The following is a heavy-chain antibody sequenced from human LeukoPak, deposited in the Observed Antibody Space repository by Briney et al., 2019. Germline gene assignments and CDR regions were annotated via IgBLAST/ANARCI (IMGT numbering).Heavy chain of an antibody. CDR3: ARVGYYYDSSGYYQLDY. D-gene: IGHD3-22*01. CDR2: INWNGGGT. Sequence: GGSLRLSCAASGFIFDDYGMSWVRQAPRKGLEWVSGINWNGGGTGYADSVKGRFTISRDNAKNSLYLQMNSLRAEDTAVYYCARVGYYYDSSGYYQLDYWGQGTLVTVSS. CDR1: GFIFDDYG. V-gene: IGHV3-20*04. J-gene: IGHJ4*02.